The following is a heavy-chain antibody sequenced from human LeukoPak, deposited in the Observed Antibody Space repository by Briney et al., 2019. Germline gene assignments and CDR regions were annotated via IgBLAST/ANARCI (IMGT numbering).Heavy chain of an antibody. V-gene: IGHV4-4*07. J-gene: IGHJ4*02. CDR2: IYTSGRT. Sequence: SETLSLTCTVSGGSISYYYWNWIRQPAGKGLEWIGRIYTSGRTYYNPSLKSRVSMSVDTSKNQFSLKLSSVTAADTAVYYCARLSTVTTSFHYWGQGTLVTVSS. CDR1: GGSISYYY. CDR3: ARLSTVTTSFHY. D-gene: IGHD4-11*01.